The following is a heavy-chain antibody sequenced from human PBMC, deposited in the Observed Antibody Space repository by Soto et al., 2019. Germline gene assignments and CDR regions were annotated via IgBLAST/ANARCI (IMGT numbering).Heavy chain of an antibody. CDR3: ATHQGDSSGWYASYYYYYMDV. CDR1: GYTLTELS. Sequence: ASVKVSCKVSGYTLTELSMHWVRQAPGKGLEWMGGFDPEDGETIYAQKFQGRVTMTEDTSTDTAYMELSSLRSEDTAVYYCATHQGDSSGWYASYYYYYMDVWGKGTTVTVSS. J-gene: IGHJ6*03. V-gene: IGHV1-24*01. CDR2: FDPEDGET. D-gene: IGHD6-19*01.